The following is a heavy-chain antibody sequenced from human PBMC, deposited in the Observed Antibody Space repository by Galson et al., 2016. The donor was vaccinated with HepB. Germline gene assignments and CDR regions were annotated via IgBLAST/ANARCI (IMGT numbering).Heavy chain of an antibody. V-gene: IGHV4-4*02. CDR3: ARGGTYYIGY. D-gene: IGHD1-26*01. CDR2: IFHTGVM. Sequence: ETLSLTCAVSGDSVSNSNWWSWVRQPPGKGLEWIGEIFHTGVMNYNPSLKSRVTISVDMSENQLSLILSSVTAADRAMYYFARGGTYYIGYWGPGALVTVSS. J-gene: IGHJ4*02. CDR1: GDSVSNSNW.